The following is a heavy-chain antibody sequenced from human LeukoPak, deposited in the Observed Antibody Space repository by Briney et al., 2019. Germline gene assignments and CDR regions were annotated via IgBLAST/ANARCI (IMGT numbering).Heavy chain of an antibody. CDR2: IYYSGST. V-gene: IGHV4-59*01. D-gene: IGHD1-26*01. CDR3: ARVGGGSYPSFDY. CDR1: GVSISSYY. J-gene: IGHJ4*02. Sequence: SETLSLTCTVSGVSISSYYWSWIRQPPGKGLEWIGYIYYSGSTNYNPSLKSRVTISVDTSKNQFSLKLSSVTAADTAVYYCARVGGGSYPSFDYWGQGTLVTVSS.